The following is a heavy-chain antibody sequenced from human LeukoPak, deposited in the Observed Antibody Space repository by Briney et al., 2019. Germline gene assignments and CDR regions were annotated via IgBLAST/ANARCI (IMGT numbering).Heavy chain of an antibody. J-gene: IGHJ5*02. D-gene: IGHD2-15*01. CDR3: ARAPPPGYCSGGSCYRYNWFDP. Sequence: SQTLSLTCAISGDSVSSNSAAWNWIRQSPSRGLEWLGRTYYRSKWYNDYAVSVKSRITINPDTSKNQFSLQLDSVTPEDTAVYYCARAPPPGYCSGGSCYRYNWFDPWGQGTLVTVSS. CDR1: GDSVSSNSAA. CDR2: TYYRSKWYN. V-gene: IGHV6-1*01.